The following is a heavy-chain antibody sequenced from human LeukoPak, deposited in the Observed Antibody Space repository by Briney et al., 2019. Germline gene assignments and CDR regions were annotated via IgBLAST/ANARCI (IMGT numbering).Heavy chain of an antibody. CDR1: GFTFSSYW. D-gene: IGHD3-10*01. CDR2: ISGSGGST. J-gene: IGHJ4*02. V-gene: IGHV3-23*01. Sequence: GGSLRLSCAASGFTFSSYWMSWVRQAPGKGLEWVSAISGSGGSTYYADSVKGRFTISRDNSKNTLYLQMNSLRAEDTAVYYCAKDFFMVRGVCDYWGQGTLVTVSS. CDR3: AKDFFMVRGVCDY.